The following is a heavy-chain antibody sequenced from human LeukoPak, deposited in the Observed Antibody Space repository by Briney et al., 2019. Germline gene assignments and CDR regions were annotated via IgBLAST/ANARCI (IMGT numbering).Heavy chain of an antibody. CDR2: IYPGESDI. D-gene: IGHD4-17*01. CDR1: GYSFMTYW. J-gene: IGHJ4*02. Sequence: GESLKISCKVSGYSFMTYWIGWVRQMPGKGLGWMGIIYPGESDIRYSPSFQGQVTISADKSISTAYLQWSSLKASDTAIYYCARASGDGRFDYWGQGTLVTVSS. V-gene: IGHV5-51*01. CDR3: ARASGDGRFDY.